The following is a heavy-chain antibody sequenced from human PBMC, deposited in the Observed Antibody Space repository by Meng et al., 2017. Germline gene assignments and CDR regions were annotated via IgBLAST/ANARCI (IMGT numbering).Heavy chain of an antibody. CDR1: GFTFSSYA. CDR2: ISYDGSNK. Sequence: GESLKISCAASGFTFSSYAMHWVRQAPGKGLEWVAVISYDGSNKYYADSVKGRFTISRDNSKNTLYLQMNSLRAEDTAVYYSARAIRGYYYYGMDVWGQGTTVTVSS. CDR3: ARAIRGYYYYGMDV. V-gene: IGHV3-30*04. D-gene: IGHD3-10*01. J-gene: IGHJ6*02.